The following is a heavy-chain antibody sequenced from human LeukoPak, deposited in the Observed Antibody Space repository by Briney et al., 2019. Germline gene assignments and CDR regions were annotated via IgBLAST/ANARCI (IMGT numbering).Heavy chain of an antibody. J-gene: IGHJ5*02. CDR3: AREELGSSLGFDP. CDR1: GFTVGSNY. CDR2: IYSGGST. V-gene: IGHV3-53*05. Sequence: PGVSLRLSCAASGFTVGSNYMSWVRQAPGKGLEWVSVIYSGGSTYYADSVKGRFTISRDNSKNTLYLQMNSLRAEDTAVYYCAREELGSSLGFDPWGQGTLVTVSS. D-gene: IGHD3-16*01.